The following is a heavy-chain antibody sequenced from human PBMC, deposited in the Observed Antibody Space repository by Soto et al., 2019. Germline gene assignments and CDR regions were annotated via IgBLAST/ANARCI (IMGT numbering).Heavy chain of an antibody. Sequence: PSETLSLTCTVSGGSLRSTSYYWGWIRQPPGKGLEWIGYIYHSGSTYYNPSLKSRVTISVDRSKNQFSLKLSSVTAADTAVYYCARVPGPWGQGTLVTVSS. CDR1: GGSLRSTSYY. CDR2: IYHSGST. V-gene: IGHV4-39*07. J-gene: IGHJ5*02. CDR3: ARVPGP.